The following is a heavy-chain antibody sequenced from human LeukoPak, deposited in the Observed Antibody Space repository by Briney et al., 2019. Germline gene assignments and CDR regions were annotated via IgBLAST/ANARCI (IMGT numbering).Heavy chain of an antibody. CDR1: GFTFSSYW. D-gene: IGHD3-10*01. J-gene: IGHJ4*02. V-gene: IGHV3-7*03. CDR2: IKQDGSEK. Sequence: GGALRLSCAASGFTFSSYWRSWVRQAPARGVEGVANIKQDGSEKYYLDSVKGRLTIYRDNDKNSMYLQMNSLRAEDTDVYYCARVRGFGELVYFDYWGQGTLVTVSS. CDR3: ARVRGFGELVYFDY.